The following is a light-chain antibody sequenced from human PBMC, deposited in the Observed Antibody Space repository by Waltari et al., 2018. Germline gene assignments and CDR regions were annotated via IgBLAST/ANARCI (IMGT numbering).Light chain of an antibody. CDR2: GAS. CDR1: QRVSSN. V-gene: IGKV3-15*01. Sequence: EIVMTQSPATLSVSPGERATLSYRASQRVSSNLAWYQQKPGQAPRLLIYGASTRATGIPDRFSGSGSGTEFTLTISSLQSEDFAVYYCQQYNTWPTFGQGTKVEI. J-gene: IGKJ1*01. CDR3: QQYNTWPT.